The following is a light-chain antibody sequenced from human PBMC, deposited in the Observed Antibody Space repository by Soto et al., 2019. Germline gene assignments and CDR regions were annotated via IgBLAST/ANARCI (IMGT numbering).Light chain of an antibody. Sequence: QAVVTQPPSVSEAPRQRVTISCSGSSSNIGNNAVNWYQQVPGKAPKLLIYYDDLLPSGVSDRFSGAKSGTSASLAISGLQSEDEADYYCASRDDSLNGWVFGGGTKLTVL. CDR1: SSNIGNNA. CDR2: YDD. CDR3: ASRDDSLNGWV. V-gene: IGLV1-36*01. J-gene: IGLJ3*02.